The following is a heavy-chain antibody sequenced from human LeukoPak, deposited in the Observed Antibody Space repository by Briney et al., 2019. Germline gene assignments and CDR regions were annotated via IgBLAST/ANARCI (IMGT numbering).Heavy chain of an antibody. V-gene: IGHV3-21*01. J-gene: IGHJ6*03. Sequence: GGSLRLSCAASGFTFSSYTMNWVRQAPGKGLEWVSSITSSSTYIYQADSVKGRFTISRDNAKNSLYLQMNSLRAEDTAVYYCARASNTVTYYMDVWGKGTAVTVSS. CDR2: ITSSSTYI. D-gene: IGHD4-17*01. CDR3: ARASNTVTYYMDV. CDR1: GFTFSSYT.